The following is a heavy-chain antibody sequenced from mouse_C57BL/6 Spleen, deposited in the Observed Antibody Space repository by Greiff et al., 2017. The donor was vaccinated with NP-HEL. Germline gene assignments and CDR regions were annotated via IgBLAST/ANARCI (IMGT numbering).Heavy chain of an antibody. CDR2: IYPGSGNT. Sequence: QVQLQQSGAELVRPGASVKLSCKASGYTFTDYYINWVKQRPGQGLEWIARIYPGSGNTYYNEKFKGKATLTAEKSSSNAYMQLSSLTSEDSAVYFCARDDYYAMDYWGQGTSVTVSS. J-gene: IGHJ4*01. CDR1: GYTFTDYY. CDR3: ARDDYYAMDY. V-gene: IGHV1-76*01.